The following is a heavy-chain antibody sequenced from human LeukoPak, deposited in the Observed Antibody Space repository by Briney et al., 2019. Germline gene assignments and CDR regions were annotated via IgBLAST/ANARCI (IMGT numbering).Heavy chain of an antibody. CDR2: IRYDGSNK. D-gene: IGHD6-19*01. CDR1: GFTFSSYG. CDR3: AKIPSAVPGRGFDY. V-gene: IGHV3-30*02. Sequence: QSGGSLRLSCAASGFTFSSYGMHWVRQAPGKGLEWVAFIRYDGSNKYYADSVKGRFTITRDNSKNTLYLQMNSLRTDDTAVYYCAKIPSAVPGRGFDYWGQGTLVTVSS. J-gene: IGHJ4*02.